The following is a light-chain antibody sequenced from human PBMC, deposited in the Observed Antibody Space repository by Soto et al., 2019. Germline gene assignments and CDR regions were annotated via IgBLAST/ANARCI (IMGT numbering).Light chain of an antibody. V-gene: IGKV2-24*01. CDR3: MQATQFRA. CDR2: KIS. CDR1: QTLVHIYGNTY. J-gene: IGKJ5*01. Sequence: ESVMTQTPLSSPLTLGQPASISCRSIQTLVHIYGNTYVRWHQQTPDQPPRLLIYKISSRFSGVPDRCSSSGARTDFTLKISRVEADDVGDYYCMQATQFRAFGQGTLPAIK.